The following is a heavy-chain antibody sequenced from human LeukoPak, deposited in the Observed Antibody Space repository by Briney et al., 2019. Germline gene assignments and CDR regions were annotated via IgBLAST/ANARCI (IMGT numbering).Heavy chain of an antibody. CDR3: ARVEYSSSFDY. CDR1: GYTFTSYG. V-gene: IGHV1-18*01. D-gene: IGHD6-13*01. J-gene: IGHJ4*02. CDR2: ISAYNGNT. Sequence: ASVKVSCKASGYTFTSYGISWVRQAPGQGLEWMGWISAYNGNTNYAQKLQGRVTVTTDTSTSTAYMELRSLRYDDTAVYYCARVEYSSSFDYWGQGTLVTVSS.